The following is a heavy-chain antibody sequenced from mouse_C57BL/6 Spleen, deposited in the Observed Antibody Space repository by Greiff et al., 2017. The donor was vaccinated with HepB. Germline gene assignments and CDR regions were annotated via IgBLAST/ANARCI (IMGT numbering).Heavy chain of an antibody. Sequence: EVQLQQSGTVLARPGASVKMSCKTSGYTFTSYWMHWVKQRPGQGLEWIGAIYPGNSDTSYNQKFKGKAKLTAVTSASTAYMELSSLTNEDSAVYYCTRHYGSSPPSWCAYWGQGTLVTVSA. CDR3: TRHYGSSPPSWCAY. CDR1: GYTFTSYW. D-gene: IGHD1-1*01. V-gene: IGHV1-5*01. J-gene: IGHJ3*01. CDR2: IYPGNSDT.